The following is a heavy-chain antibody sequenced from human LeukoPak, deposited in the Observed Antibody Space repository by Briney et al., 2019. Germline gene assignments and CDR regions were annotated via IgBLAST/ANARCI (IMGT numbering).Heavy chain of an antibody. Sequence: GGSLRLSCAASGFTFNGFSMNWVRKAPGKGLEWVSSISSSGTYIYYADSVKGRFTISRDNAENSLFLQMNSLRAEDTAVYYCARTIRLRSGLDSFDIWGQGTMVTVSS. J-gene: IGHJ3*02. CDR1: GFTFNGFS. D-gene: IGHD5-12*01. V-gene: IGHV3-21*01. CDR3: ARTIRLRSGLDSFDI. CDR2: ISSSGTYI.